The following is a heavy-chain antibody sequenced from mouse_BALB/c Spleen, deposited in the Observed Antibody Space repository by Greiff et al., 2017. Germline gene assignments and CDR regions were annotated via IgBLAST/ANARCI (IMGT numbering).Heavy chain of an antibody. CDR2: ISSGSSTI. V-gene: IGHV5-17*02. CDR3: ARNYRYDLSWFAY. Sequence: EVQLVESGGGLVQPGGSRKLSCAASGFTFSSFGMHWVRQAPEKGLEWVAYISSGSSTIYYADTVKGRFTISRDNHKNTLFLQMTSLRSEDTAMYYCARNYRYDLSWFAYWGQGTLVTVSA. J-gene: IGHJ3*01. CDR1: GFTFSSFG. D-gene: IGHD2-14*01.